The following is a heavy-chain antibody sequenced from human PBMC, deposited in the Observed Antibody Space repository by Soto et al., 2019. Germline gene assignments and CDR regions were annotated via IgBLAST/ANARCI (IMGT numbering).Heavy chain of an antibody. CDR3: ARDRGYSYGYYYYYGMDV. V-gene: IGHV3-30*14. J-gene: IGHJ6*02. CDR2: ISYDGSNK. Sequence: QVQLVESGGGVVQPGRSLRLSCAASGFTFSSYAMHWVRQAPGKGLEWVAVISYDGSNKYYADSVKGRFTISRDNSKNTLYIQMNSLRAEETAVYYCARDRGYSYGYYYYYGMDVWGQGTTVTVSS. CDR1: GFTFSSYA. D-gene: IGHD5-18*01.